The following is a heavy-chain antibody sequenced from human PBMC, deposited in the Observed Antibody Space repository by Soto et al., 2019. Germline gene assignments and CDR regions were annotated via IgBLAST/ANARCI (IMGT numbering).Heavy chain of an antibody. J-gene: IGHJ4*02. V-gene: IGHV3-7*04. CDR1: GLTFSNNW. CDR2: INPDGSDT. Sequence: GSLRLSCVVSGLTFSNNWINWVRQAPGKGLEWVANINPDGSDTNYVDSVKGRFTISRDNAKNSLYLQMNSLRAEDTAVYFCTKGLRWCDYWGQGTLVTVSS. D-gene: IGHD2-15*01. CDR3: TKGLRWCDY.